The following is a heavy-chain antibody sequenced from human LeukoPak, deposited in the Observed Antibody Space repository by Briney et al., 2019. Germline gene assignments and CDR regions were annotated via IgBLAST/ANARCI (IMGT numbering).Heavy chain of an antibody. CDR1: GGSISSGGYY. CDR2: IYYSGST. V-gene: IGHV4-31*03. CDR3: ARDADCSGGNCYFDY. D-gene: IGHD2-15*01. Sequence: SETLSLTCTVSGGSISSGGYYWSWIRQHPGKGLEWIGYIYYSGSTYYNPSLKSRVTISVDTSKNQFSLKLSSVTAADTAVYYCARDADCSGGNCYFDYWGQGTLVTVSS. J-gene: IGHJ4*02.